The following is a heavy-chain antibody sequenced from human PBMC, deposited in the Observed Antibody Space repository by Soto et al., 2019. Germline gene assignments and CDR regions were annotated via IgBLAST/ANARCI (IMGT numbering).Heavy chain of an antibody. J-gene: IGHJ4*01. CDR1: GLSVSDNY. V-gene: IGHV3-53*01. CDR2: MYAGGDT. Sequence: GGSLRLSCGASGLSVSDNYMGWVRQAPGRGLEWVSVMYAGGDTHYADSVKGRFTISRDKSENTLYLQMNSLRNEDTGVYFCVSRIPSWVFDYWGLGTLVTVSS. CDR3: VSRIPSWVFDY. D-gene: IGHD2-21*01.